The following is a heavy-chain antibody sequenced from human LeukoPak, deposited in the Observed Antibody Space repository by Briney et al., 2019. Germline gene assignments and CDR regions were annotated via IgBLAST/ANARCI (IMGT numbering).Heavy chain of an antibody. CDR3: ARGYYDSYTYTAGY. Sequence: PGGSLRLSCAASGFIFSNYWMHWVRQAPGKGLVWVSRINTDGSSTNYAGSVKGRFTISRDNAKNTLYLQMNSLRAEDTAVYYRARGYYDSYTYTAGYWGQGTLVTVSS. D-gene: IGHD3-16*01. CDR1: GFIFSNYW. J-gene: IGHJ4*02. CDR2: INTDGSST. V-gene: IGHV3-74*01.